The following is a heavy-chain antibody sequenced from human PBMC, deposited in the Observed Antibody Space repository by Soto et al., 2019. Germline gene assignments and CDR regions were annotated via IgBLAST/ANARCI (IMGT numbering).Heavy chain of an antibody. Sequence: QVQLVQSGAEVKKPGASVKVSCKASGYTFTSYGISWVRQAPGQGLEWMGWISAYNGNTNYAQKLQGRVTMTTDTSTSTAYMELRSLRSDDTAVYYCAILTEIKPYGGNTILQKEGWGQGTLVTVSS. V-gene: IGHV1-18*01. D-gene: IGHD2-15*01. J-gene: IGHJ4*02. CDR3: AILTEIKPYGGNTILQKEG. CDR2: ISAYNGNT. CDR1: GYTFTSYG.